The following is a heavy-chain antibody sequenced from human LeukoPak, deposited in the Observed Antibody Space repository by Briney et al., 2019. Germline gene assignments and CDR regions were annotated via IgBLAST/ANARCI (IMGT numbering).Heavy chain of an antibody. CDR1: QFTFSSYW. CDR3: AKVGDYVWGSYRLVAFDY. J-gene: IGHJ4*02. Sequence: GGSLRLSCAGSQFTFSSYWMSWVRQAPGKGLEWVSAISGSGGSTYYADSVKGRFTISRDNSKNTLYLQMNSLRAEDTAVYYCAKVGDYVWGSYRLVAFDYWGQGTLVTVSS. CDR2: ISGSGGST. D-gene: IGHD3-16*02. V-gene: IGHV3-23*01.